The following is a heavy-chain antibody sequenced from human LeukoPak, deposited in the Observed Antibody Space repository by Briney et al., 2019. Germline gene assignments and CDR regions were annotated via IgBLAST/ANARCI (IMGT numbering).Heavy chain of an antibody. CDR2: INQDASDK. D-gene: IGHD3-3*01. V-gene: IGHV3-7*01. CDR1: RFSFSHYW. Sequence: GGSLRLSWAASRFSFSHYWMTWVRQAPGKGVEWVANINQDASDKHYADSVKGRFTISRDNAKNSLYLQMNSLRVEDTAVYYCLAGVAADYWGRGTLVTVTS. CDR3: LAGVAADY. J-gene: IGHJ4*02.